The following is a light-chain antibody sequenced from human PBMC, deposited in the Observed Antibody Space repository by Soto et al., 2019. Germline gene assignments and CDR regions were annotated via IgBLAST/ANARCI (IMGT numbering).Light chain of an antibody. CDR3: MQALQTPLT. V-gene: IGKV2-28*01. J-gene: IGKJ3*01. CDR1: QGLLHSNGYNY. Sequence: DIVMTQSPLSLPVTPGEPASISCRSSQGLLHSNGYNYLDWYLQKPGQSPQLLIYLGSNRASGVPDRFSGSGSGTEFTLKISRVEAEDGGLYYCMQALQTPLTFGAGTKVDIK. CDR2: LGS.